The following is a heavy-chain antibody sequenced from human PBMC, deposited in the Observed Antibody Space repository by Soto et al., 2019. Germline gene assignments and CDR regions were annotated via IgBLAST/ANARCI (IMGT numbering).Heavy chain of an antibody. Sequence: QVQLVESGGGVVQPGRSLRLSCAASGFTFSSYAMHWVRQAPGKGLEWVAVISHDGSNKYYADSVKGRFTISRDNSKNTLDQQMNSLRVEDTAVYYCARDATYSSGWRGGVENYYYYGMDVWGQGTTVTVSS. CDR1: GFTFSSYA. V-gene: IGHV3-30-3*01. CDR2: ISHDGSNK. D-gene: IGHD6-19*01. CDR3: ARDATYSSGWRGGVENYYYYGMDV. J-gene: IGHJ6*02.